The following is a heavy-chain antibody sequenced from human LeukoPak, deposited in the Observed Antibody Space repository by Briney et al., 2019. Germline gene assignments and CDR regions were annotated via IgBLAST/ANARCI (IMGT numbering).Heavy chain of an antibody. Sequence: PSETLSLTCAVSGGSISSGGYSWSWIRQPPGKGLEWIGYIYYSGSTYYNPSLKSRVTISVDTSKNQFSLKLSSVTAADTAVYFCARAASGDAIDYYGSGRRYYSYYMDVWGKGTTVTISS. CDR3: ARAASGDAIDYYGSGRRYYSYYMDV. J-gene: IGHJ6*03. CDR1: GGSISSGGYS. D-gene: IGHD3-10*01. CDR2: IYYSGST. V-gene: IGHV4-30-4*07.